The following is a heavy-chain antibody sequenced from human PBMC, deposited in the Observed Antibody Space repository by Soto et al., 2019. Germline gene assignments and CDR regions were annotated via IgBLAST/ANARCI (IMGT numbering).Heavy chain of an antibody. CDR1: GYTFTSYY. J-gene: IGHJ4*02. V-gene: IGHV1-46*01. Sequence: GASVKVSCKASGYTFTSYYMHWVRQAPGQGLEWMGIINPSGGSTSYAQKFQGRVTMTRDTSTSTVYMELSSLRSEDTAVYYCAKSPNGDYVFDYWGQGTLVTVSS. CDR2: INPSGGST. D-gene: IGHD4-17*01. CDR3: AKSPNGDYVFDY.